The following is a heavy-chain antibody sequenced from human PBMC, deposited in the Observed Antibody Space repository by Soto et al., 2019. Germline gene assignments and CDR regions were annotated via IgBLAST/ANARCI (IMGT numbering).Heavy chain of an antibody. V-gene: IGHV3-23*01. CDR2: ISGSGSSI. J-gene: IGHJ4*02. CDR3: ANTRIAARPFYFDY. CDR1: GFTFSSYT. D-gene: IGHD6-6*01. Sequence: PGGSLRLSCAASGFTFSSYTMNWVRQAPGKGLEWVSAISGSGSSIYYADSVKGRFTISRDNSKNTLYLQMNSLRAEDTAVYYCANTRIAARPFYFDYWGQGTLVTVSS.